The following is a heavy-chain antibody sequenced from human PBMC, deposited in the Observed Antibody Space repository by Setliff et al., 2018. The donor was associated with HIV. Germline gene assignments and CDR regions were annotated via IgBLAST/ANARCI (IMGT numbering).Heavy chain of an antibody. CDR3: ARRVSYATSGYSLGY. Sequence: GASVKVSCKASGYTFTSYGISWVRQAPGQGLEWMGWISAYNGNTNYAQKLQGRVTMTTDTSTSTAYMELRSLRSDDTAVYFCARRVSYATSGYSLGYWGQGTLVTVSS. CDR1: GYTFTSYG. V-gene: IGHV1-18*01. CDR2: ISAYNGNT. J-gene: IGHJ4*02. D-gene: IGHD5-12*01.